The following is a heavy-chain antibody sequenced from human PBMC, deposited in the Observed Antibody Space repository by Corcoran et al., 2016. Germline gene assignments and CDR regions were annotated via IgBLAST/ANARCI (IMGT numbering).Heavy chain of an antibody. CDR2: INTGNGNT. V-gene: IGHV1-3*04. D-gene: IGHD3-3*01. CDR3: ARDSPSVRLLEWLPHQRGFWDY. CDR1: GYTFISYA. J-gene: IGHJ4*02. Sequence: QVQLVQSGAEVKKPGASVKVSCKASGYTFISYAMHWVRQAPGQRLEWMGWINTGNGNTKYSQKFQGRVTITRDTSASTAYRELSSLGSEDTAVYYCARDSPSVRLLEWLPHQRGFWDYWGQGTLVTVSS.